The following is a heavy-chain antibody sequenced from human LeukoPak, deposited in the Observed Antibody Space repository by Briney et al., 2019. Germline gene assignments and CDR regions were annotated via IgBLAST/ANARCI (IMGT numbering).Heavy chain of an antibody. CDR2: IIAMSGTS. V-gene: IGHV1-69*13. CDR3: ARDRGGHRGGYYRWFDP. Sequence: ASVKVSCRTSGGTFSGHVISWVRQAPGQGLEWMGGIIAMSGTSNYAQKFQGRVTITADESTSTVYMELSSLRSEDTAVYYCARDRGGHRGGYYRWFDPWGQGTLVTVSS. CDR1: GGTFSGHV. D-gene: IGHD3-3*01. J-gene: IGHJ5*02.